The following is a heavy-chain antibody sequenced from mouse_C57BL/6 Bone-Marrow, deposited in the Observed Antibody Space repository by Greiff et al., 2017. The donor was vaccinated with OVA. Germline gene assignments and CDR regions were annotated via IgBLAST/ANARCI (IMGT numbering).Heavy chain of an antibody. CDR3: ARGWLRRGYWYFDV. CDR2: ISDGGSYT. CDR1: GFTFSSYA. J-gene: IGHJ1*03. Sequence: EVMLVESGGGLVKPGGSLKLSCAASGFTFSSYAMSWVRQTPEKRLEWVATISDGGSYTYYPDNVKGRFTISRDNAKNNLYLQMSHLKSEDTAMYYWARGWLRRGYWYFDVWGTGTTVTVAS. D-gene: IGHD2-2*01. V-gene: IGHV5-4*03.